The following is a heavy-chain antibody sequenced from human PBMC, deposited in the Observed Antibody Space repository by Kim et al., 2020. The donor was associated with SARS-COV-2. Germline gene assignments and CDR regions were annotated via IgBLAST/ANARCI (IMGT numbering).Heavy chain of an antibody. J-gene: IGHJ4*02. CDR3: ARVGSSQSIDY. V-gene: IGHV4-59*01. Sequence: SETLSLTCTVSGGSISSYYWSWIRQPPGKGLEWIGYIYYSGSTNYNPSLKSRVTISVDTSKNQFSLKLSSVTAADTAVYYCARVGSSQSIDYWGQGTLVTVSS. D-gene: IGHD6-6*01. CDR1: GGSISSYY. CDR2: IYYSGST.